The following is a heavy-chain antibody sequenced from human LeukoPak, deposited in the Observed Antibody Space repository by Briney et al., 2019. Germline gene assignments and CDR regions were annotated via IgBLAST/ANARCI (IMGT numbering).Heavy chain of an antibody. D-gene: IGHD6-6*01. CDR1: GGSISSYY. V-gene: IGHV4-4*07. Sequence: PSETLSLTCTVSGGSISSYYWSWIRQPAGKGLEWIGRIYTSGSTNYNPSLKGRVTMSVDTSKNQFSLKLSSVTAADTAVYYCARLEYSSSRSWFDPWGQGTLVTVSS. CDR2: IYTSGST. J-gene: IGHJ5*02. CDR3: ARLEYSSSRSWFDP.